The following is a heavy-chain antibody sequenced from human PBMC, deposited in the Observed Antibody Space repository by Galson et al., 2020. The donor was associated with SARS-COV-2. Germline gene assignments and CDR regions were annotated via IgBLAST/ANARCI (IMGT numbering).Heavy chain of an antibody. V-gene: IGHV3-9*01. CDR2: ISWNSGSI. CDR1: DYA. D-gene: IGHD6-19*01. J-gene: IGHJ4*02. CDR3: AKDIGYSSGGVGY. Sequence: DYAMHWVRQAPGKGLEWVSGISWNSGSIGYADSVKGRFTISRDNAKNSLYLQMNSLRAEDTALYYCAKDIGYSSGGVGYWGQGTLVTVSS.